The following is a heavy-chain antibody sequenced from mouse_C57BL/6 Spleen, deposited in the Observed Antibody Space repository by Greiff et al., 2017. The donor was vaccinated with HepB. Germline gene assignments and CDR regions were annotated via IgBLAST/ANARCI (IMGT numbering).Heavy chain of an antibody. Sequence: EVQLQQSGAELVKPGASVKLSCTASGFNIKDYYMHWVKQRTEQGLEWIGRIDPEDGETKYAPKFQGKATITADTSSNTAYLQLSSLTSEDTAVYYCASPITTVVVRDAMDYWGQGTSVTVSS. CDR1: GFNIKDYY. V-gene: IGHV14-2*01. D-gene: IGHD1-1*01. J-gene: IGHJ4*01. CDR3: ASPITTVVVRDAMDY. CDR2: IDPEDGET.